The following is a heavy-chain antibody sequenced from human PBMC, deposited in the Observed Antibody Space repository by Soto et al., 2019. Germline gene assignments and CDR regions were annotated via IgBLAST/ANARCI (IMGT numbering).Heavy chain of an antibody. J-gene: IGHJ4*02. CDR3: ARGHGRFAH. CDR2: INHSGST. Sequence: PSETLSLTCAVYGGSFSGYYWSWIRQPPGKGLEWIGEINHSGSTNYNPSLTGRVTISLDTSKSQFSLKLSSLTAADTAFYFCARGHGRFAHWGQGTLVTVSS. CDR1: GGSFSGYY. V-gene: IGHV4-34*01.